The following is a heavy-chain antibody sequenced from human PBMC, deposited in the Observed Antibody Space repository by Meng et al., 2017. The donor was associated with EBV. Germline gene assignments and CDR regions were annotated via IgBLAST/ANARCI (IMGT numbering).Heavy chain of an antibody. Sequence: VEWAVSGSVGNRPRSSVEVSYKCAAVTFRSYAISWGRQAPGKGLEWIGGIIPIFGTANYAKKFQGRVTITADESTSTAYRELSSLRSEATAVYYCARVEGSVSYYNSHEYFQHWGQGTLVTVSS. D-gene: IGHD3-10*01. CDR3: ARVEGSVSYYNSHEYFQH. CDR1: AVTFRSYA. V-gene: IGHV1-69*01. CDR2: IIPIFGTA. J-gene: IGHJ1*01.